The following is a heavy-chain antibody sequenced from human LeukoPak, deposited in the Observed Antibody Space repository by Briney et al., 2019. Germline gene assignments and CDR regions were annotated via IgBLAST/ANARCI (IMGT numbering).Heavy chain of an antibody. D-gene: IGHD3-22*01. V-gene: IGHV3-30*04. Sequence: GGSLRLSCAASGFTFSSYAMHWVRQAPGKGLEWVAVISYDGSNKYYADSVKGRFTISRDNSKNTLYLQMNSLRAGDTAVYYCARDADPMIVVSYFDYWGQGTLVTVSS. CDR1: GFTFSSYA. CDR3: ARDADPMIVVSYFDY. CDR2: ISYDGSNK. J-gene: IGHJ4*02.